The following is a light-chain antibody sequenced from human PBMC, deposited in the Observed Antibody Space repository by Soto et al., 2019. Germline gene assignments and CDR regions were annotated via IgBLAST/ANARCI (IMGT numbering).Light chain of an antibody. CDR3: SSFTSSSSYV. V-gene: IGLV2-14*01. Sequence: QSALTQPASVSGSPGQSITLLCTGTSSDFGIYNSVSWYQQHPGKAPKLMIHDVTNRPSGVSSRFSGSRSGNTASLTISGLQAEDEADYYCSSFTSSSSYVFGPGTKVIVL. CDR2: DVT. CDR1: SSDFGIYNS. J-gene: IGLJ1*01.